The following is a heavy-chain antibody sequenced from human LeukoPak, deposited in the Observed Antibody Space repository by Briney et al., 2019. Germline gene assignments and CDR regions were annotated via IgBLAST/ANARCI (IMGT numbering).Heavy chain of an antibody. D-gene: IGHD3-3*01. J-gene: IGHJ3*02. CDR2: IYTSGST. Sequence: SETLSLTCTVSGGSISSGSYYWSWIRQPAGKGLEWIGRIYTSGSTYYNPSLKSRVTISVDTSKNQFSLKLSSVTAADTAVYYCASLITIFGVVRDAFDIWGQGTMVTASS. V-gene: IGHV4-61*02. CDR3: ASLITIFGVVRDAFDI. CDR1: GGSISSGSYY.